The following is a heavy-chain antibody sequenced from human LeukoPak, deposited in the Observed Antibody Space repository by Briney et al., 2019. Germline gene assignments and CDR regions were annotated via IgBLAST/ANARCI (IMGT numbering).Heavy chain of an antibody. V-gene: IGHV3-7*01. J-gene: IGHJ4*02. CDR3: ARLNFYPDY. CDR2: IKEDGSEK. D-gene: IGHD1-1*01. CDR1: GLIFSRYW. Sequence: GGSLRLSCAGSGLIFSRYWMSWVRQPPGKGLEWVANIKEDGSEKYYVESVKGRFTISRDNAKNSLYLQMNSLRAEDTAVYYCARLNFYPDYWGQGTLVTVSS.